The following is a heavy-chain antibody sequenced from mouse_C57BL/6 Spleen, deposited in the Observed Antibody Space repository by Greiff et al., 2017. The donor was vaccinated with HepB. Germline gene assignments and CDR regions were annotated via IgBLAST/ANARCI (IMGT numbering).Heavy chain of an antibody. CDR1: GFTFTDYY. D-gene: IGHD1-1*01. Sequence: EVQGVESGGGLVQPGGSLSLSCAASGFTFTDYYMSWVRQPPGKALEWLGFIRNKANGYTTEYSASVKGRFTISRDNSQSILYLQMNALRAEDSATYYCARYGVVGYFDYWGQGTTLTVSS. CDR2: IRNKANGYTT. J-gene: IGHJ2*01. V-gene: IGHV7-3*01. CDR3: ARYGVVGYFDY.